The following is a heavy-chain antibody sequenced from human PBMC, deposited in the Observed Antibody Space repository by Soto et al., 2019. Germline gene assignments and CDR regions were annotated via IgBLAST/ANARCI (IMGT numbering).Heavy chain of an antibody. J-gene: IGHJ4*02. Sequence: GGSLRLSCAASGFTFSSYSMNWVRQAPGKGLEWVSSISSSSSYIYYADSVKGRFTISRDNAKNSLYLQMNSLRAEDTAVYYCATPSRGYVWGSDYWGQGTLVTVSS. CDR1: GFTFSSYS. V-gene: IGHV3-21*01. CDR3: ATPSRGYVWGSDY. CDR2: ISSSSSYI. D-gene: IGHD3-16*01.